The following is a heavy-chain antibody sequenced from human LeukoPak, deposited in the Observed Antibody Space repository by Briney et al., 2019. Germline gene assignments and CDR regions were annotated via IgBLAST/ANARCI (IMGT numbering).Heavy chain of an antibody. Sequence: ASVKVSCKASGYTFTGYYIHWVRQAHGQGLEWMGWINRNSGGTNYTQKFQGRVTMTRDTSISTAYMELSRLRSDDTAVYYCARDPLSEYIWGSYRLNWFERWGGGTLVSVSS. CDR2: INRNSGGT. CDR1: GYTFTGYY. V-gene: IGHV1-2*02. J-gene: IGHJ5*02. CDR3: ARDPLSEYIWGSYRLNWFER. D-gene: IGHD3-16*02.